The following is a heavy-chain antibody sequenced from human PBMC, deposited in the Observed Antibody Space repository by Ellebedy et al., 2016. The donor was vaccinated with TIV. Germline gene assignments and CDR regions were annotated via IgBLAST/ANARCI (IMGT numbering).Heavy chain of an antibody. Sequence: GESLKISCAASGFNFVDYYMDWVRQAPGKGLEWVGLIRSEAYGGTTQYAASVKGRFTISRDASRNSVFLEMNRLKTEDTAMYYCARGWIDYYEGSGLFLWGQGTLVTVSS. CDR2: IRSEAYGGTT. J-gene: IGHJ4*02. D-gene: IGHD3-22*01. CDR1: GFNFVDYY. CDR3: ARGWIDYYEGSGLFL. V-gene: IGHV3-72*01.